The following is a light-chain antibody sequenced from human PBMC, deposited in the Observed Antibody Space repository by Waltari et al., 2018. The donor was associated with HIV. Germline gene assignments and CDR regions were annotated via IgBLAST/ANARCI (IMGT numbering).Light chain of an antibody. CDR1: QGISNS. V-gene: IGKV1-NL1*01. CDR3: QQYDSTPFT. J-gene: IGKJ3*01. Sequence: DIQMTQSPSSLSASVGDRVPITCRASQGISNSLAWYQQKPGKAPKLLLYAASRLESGVPSRFRGSGSGTDYTLTISSLQPEDFATYYCQQYDSTPFTFGPGTKVDIK. CDR2: AAS.